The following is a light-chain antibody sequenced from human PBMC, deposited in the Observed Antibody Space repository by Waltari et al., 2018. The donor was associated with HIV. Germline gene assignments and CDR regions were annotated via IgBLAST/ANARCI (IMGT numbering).Light chain of an antibody. CDR1: QSVSSN. CDR2: GAS. J-gene: IGKJ3*01. V-gene: IGKV3-15*01. Sequence: EIVMTQSPATLSVSPGESATLSCRATQSVSSNLAWYQQKPGQAPRLLIYGASTRATGIPARFSGSGSGTDFTLTISSLQSEDFALYYCQHYNNWLLTFGPGTKVDIK. CDR3: QHYNNWLLT.